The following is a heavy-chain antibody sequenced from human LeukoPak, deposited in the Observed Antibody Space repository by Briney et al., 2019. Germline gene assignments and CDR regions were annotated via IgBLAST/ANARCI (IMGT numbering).Heavy chain of an antibody. D-gene: IGHD3-22*01. Sequence: GGSLRLSCAASGFTFSSYGMHWVRQAPGKGLEWVAFIRYDGSNKYYADSVKGRFTISRDNSKNTLYLQMNSLRAEDTAVYYSARGPNYYDSSGPDAFDIWGQGTMVTVSS. CDR3: ARGPNYYDSSGPDAFDI. V-gene: IGHV3-30*02. CDR2: IRYDGSNK. CDR1: GFTFSSYG. J-gene: IGHJ3*02.